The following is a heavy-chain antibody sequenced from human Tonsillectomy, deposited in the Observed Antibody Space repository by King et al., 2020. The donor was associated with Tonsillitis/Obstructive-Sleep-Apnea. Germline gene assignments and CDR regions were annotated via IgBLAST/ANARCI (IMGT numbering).Heavy chain of an antibody. D-gene: IGHD2-2*02. V-gene: IGHV4-59*01. CDR2: IYYSGST. CDR1: GGSISSYY. J-gene: IGHJ4*02. CDR3: ARVHCSSTSCYTGEYYFDY. Sequence: VQLQESGPGLVKPSETLSLTCTVSGGSISSYYWSWIRQPPGKGLEWIGYIYYSGSTNYNPSLKSRVTISVDTSKNLFSLKLSSVTAADTAVYYCARVHCSSTSCYTGEYYFDYWGQGTLVTVSS.